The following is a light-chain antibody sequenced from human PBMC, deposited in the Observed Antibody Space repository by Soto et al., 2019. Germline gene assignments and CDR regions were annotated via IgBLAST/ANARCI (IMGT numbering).Light chain of an antibody. Sequence: EIVMTQSPATLSVSPGERATLSCRASQSVSSNLAWYQQKPGQAPRLLIYGASTRATGIPARFSGSGSGTEFTLTISSLQSEDFAVYYCQQYNNWPRPFGPGTKV. CDR1: QSVSSN. CDR2: GAS. J-gene: IGKJ1*01. CDR3: QQYNNWPRP. V-gene: IGKV3-15*01.